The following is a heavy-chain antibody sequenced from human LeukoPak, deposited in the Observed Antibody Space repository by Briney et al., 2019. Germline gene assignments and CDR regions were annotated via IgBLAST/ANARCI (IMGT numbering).Heavy chain of an antibody. D-gene: IGHD2-2*01. CDR3: ARDYCSSTSCLFDY. CDR1: GYTFTSYA. CDR2: INPNSGDT. J-gene: IGHJ4*02. Sequence: ASVKVSCKASGYTFTSYAMNWVRQAPGQGLEWMGRINPNSGDTNYAQKFQGRVTMTRDTSISTAYVELSRLRSDDTAVYYCARDYCSSTSCLFDYWGQGTLVTVSS. V-gene: IGHV1-2*06.